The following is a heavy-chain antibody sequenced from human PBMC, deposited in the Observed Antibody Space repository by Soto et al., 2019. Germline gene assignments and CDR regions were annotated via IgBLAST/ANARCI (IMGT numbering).Heavy chain of an antibody. D-gene: IGHD3-10*01. V-gene: IGHV4-34*01. CDR3: ARFRLTMVRGFICGMDV. CDR1: GGSFSGYY. J-gene: IGHJ6*02. CDR2: INHSGST. Sequence: SETLSLTCAVYGGSFSGYYWSWIRQPPGKGLEWIGEINHSGSTNYNPSLKSRVTISVDTSKNQFSLKLSSVTAADTAVYYCARFRLTMVRGFICGMDVWGQGTTVT.